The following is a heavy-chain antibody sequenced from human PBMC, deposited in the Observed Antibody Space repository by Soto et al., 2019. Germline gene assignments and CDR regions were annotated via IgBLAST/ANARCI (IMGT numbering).Heavy chain of an antibody. V-gene: IGHV4-39*01. J-gene: IGHJ5*02. CDR2: IYYSGST. D-gene: IGHD3-10*01. Sequence: QLQLQESGPGLVKPSETLSLTCTVSGGSISSSSYYWGWIRQPPGKGLEWIGSIYYSGSTYYNPSLKSRVTISVDTSKNQFSLKLSSVTAADTAVYYCARIHPLTLSVSGSYNWFDPWGQGTLVTVSS. CDR3: ARIHPLTLSVSGSYNWFDP. CDR1: GGSISSSSYY.